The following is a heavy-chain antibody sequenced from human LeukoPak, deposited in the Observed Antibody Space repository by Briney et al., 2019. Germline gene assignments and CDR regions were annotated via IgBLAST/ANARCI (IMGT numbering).Heavy chain of an antibody. CDR3: AKDELGYCSSTSCYPTFDY. CDR2: ISGSGGST. Sequence: GGSLRLSCAASGFTFSSYAMSWVRQAPGKGLEWVSAISGSGGSTYYADSVKGRFTISRDNSKNTLYLQMNSLRAEDTAVYYCAKDELGYCSSTSCYPTFDYWGQGTLVTVSS. J-gene: IGHJ4*02. V-gene: IGHV3-23*01. D-gene: IGHD2-2*01. CDR1: GFTFSSYA.